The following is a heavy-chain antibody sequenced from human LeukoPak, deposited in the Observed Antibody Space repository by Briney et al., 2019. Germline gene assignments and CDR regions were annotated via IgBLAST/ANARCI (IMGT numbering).Heavy chain of an antibody. J-gene: IGHJ4*02. CDR2: INTNTGNP. D-gene: IGHD2-15*01. CDR3: ARGRDCSGGHCYSDY. V-gene: IGHV7-4-1*02. CDR1: GYTFTNYA. Sequence: GASVKVSCKASGYTFTNYAVNWVRQTPGQGLEWMGWINTNTGNPTYAQGFTGRFVFSLDTSVSAAYLQISSLEAEDTALYYCARGRDCSGGHCYSDYWGQGTLVTVSS.